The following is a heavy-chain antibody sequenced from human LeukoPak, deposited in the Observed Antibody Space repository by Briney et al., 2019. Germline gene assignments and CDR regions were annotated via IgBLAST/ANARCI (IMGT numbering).Heavy chain of an antibody. CDR3: ARLQGVVITNYFDY. V-gene: IGHV1-2*02. CDR1: GYTFPTYG. CDR2: INPNSGGT. Sequence: ASVKVSCKASGYTFPTYGINWVRQAPGQGLEWVGWINPNSGGTNYAQKFQGRVTMTRDTSISTAYMELSRLRSDDTAVYYCARLQGVVITNYFDYWGQGTLVTVSS. J-gene: IGHJ4*02. D-gene: IGHD3-3*01.